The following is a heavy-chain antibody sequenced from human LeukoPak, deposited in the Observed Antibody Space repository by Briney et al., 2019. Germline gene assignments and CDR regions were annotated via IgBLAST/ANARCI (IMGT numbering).Heavy chain of an antibody. CDR1: GFTFSSYS. CDR3: ARTRYYFDY. V-gene: IGHV3-21*01. Sequence: GSLRLSCAASGFTFSSYSMNWVRQAPGKGLEWVSPISSSSSYIYYADSVKGRFTISRDNAKNSLYLQMNSLRAEDTAVYYCARTRYYFDYWGQGTLVTVSS. J-gene: IGHJ4*02. CDR2: ISSSSSYI.